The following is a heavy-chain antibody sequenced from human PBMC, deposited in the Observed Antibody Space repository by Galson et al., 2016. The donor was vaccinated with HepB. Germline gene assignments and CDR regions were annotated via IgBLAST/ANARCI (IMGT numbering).Heavy chain of an antibody. CDR3: ARALYCSGFSCYWFDP. CDR1: GFSVSVNY. V-gene: IGHV3-66*01. J-gene: IGHJ5*02. D-gene: IGHD2-15*01. CDR2: IHSGGGA. Sequence: LRLSCAASGFSVSVNYMNWVRQAPGKGLEWVSIIHSGGGAYYADSVKGRFTISRDISKNTLHLQMDSLRLDDTAVYYCARALYCSGFSCYWFDPWGQGTPVTVSS.